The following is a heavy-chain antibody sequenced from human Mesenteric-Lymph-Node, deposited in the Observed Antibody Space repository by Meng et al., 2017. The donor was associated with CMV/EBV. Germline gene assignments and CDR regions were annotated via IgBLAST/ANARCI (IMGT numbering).Heavy chain of an antibody. J-gene: IGHJ2*01. Sequence: FSNARMSWVRQAPGKGLEWVGRNKSKTDGGTTDYAAPVKGRFTISRDDSKNTLYLQMNSLKTEDTAVYYCTTEGPRITIFGVVIDPPLWGRGTLVTVSS. D-gene: IGHD3-3*01. CDR2: NKSKTDGGTT. CDR1: FSNAR. V-gene: IGHV3-15*01. CDR3: TTEGPRITIFGVVIDPPL.